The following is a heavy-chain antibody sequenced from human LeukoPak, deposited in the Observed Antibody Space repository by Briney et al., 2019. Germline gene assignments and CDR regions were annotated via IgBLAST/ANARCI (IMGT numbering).Heavy chain of an antibody. CDR1: GGSISSYY. CDR2: IYYSGST. D-gene: IGHD3-22*01. V-gene: IGHV4-59*01. CDR3: AGGPMIVVVITTYYFDY. Sequence: SETLSLTCTVSGGSISSYYWSWIRQPPGKGLEWIGYIYYSGSTNYNPSLKSRVTISVDTSKNQFSLKLSSVTAADTAVYYCAGGPMIVVVITTYYFDYWGQGTLVTVSS. J-gene: IGHJ4*02.